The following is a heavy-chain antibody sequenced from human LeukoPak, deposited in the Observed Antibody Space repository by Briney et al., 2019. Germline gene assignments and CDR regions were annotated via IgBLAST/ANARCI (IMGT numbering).Heavy chain of an antibody. CDR3: ARAQGNLMAFDY. J-gene: IGHJ4*02. D-gene: IGHD2-8*01. CDR1: GFTFSSYS. Sequence: GGSLRLSCAVSGFTFSSYSMNWVRQAPGKGLEWVSSISSSSSYIYYADSVKGRFTISRDNAKNSLYLQMNSLRAEDTAVYYCARAQGNLMAFDYWGQGTLVTVSS. CDR2: ISSSSSYI. V-gene: IGHV3-21*01.